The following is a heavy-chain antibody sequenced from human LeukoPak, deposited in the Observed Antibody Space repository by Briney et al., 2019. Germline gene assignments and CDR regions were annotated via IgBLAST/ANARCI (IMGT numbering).Heavy chain of an antibody. Sequence: GGSLRLSCAASGFTFSSSWMHWVRQAPGKGLVWVSCIKRDGSYTTYADSVKGRFTISRDNAKNTLYLQMNSLRAEDTAVYYCASDLVASADYHYSGVDVWGQGTTVTVSS. CDR2: IKRDGSYT. J-gene: IGHJ6*02. CDR3: ASDLVASADYHYSGVDV. D-gene: IGHD2-2*01. CDR1: GFTFSSSW. V-gene: IGHV3-74*01.